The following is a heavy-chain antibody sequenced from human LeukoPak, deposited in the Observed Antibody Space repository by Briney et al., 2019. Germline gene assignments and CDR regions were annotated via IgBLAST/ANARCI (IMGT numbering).Heavy chain of an antibody. D-gene: IGHD2-2*01. J-gene: IGHJ6*02. CDR1: GYTFTSYY. V-gene: IGHV1-46*01. Sequence: ASVNVSCKASGYTFTSYYMHWVRQAPGQGLEWMGIINPSGGSTSYAQKFQGRVTMTRDTSTSTVYMELSSLRSEDTAVYYCARVYCSSTSCPDPYYYYGMDVWGQGTTVTVSS. CDR2: INPSGGST. CDR3: ARVYCSSTSCPDPYYYYGMDV.